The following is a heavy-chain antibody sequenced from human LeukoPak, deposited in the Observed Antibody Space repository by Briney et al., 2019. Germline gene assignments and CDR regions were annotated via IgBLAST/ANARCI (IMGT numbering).Heavy chain of an antibody. D-gene: IGHD6-13*01. CDR3: AILIAAAGKSLDY. V-gene: IGHV3-21*01. CDR2: ISSSSSYI. J-gene: IGHJ4*02. Sequence: GGSLILSCAASGFTFSSYSMNWVRQAPGKGLEWVSSISSSSSYIYYADSVKGRFTISRDNAKNSLYLQMNSLRAEDTAVYYCAILIAAAGKSLDYWGQGTLVTVSS. CDR1: GFTFSSYS.